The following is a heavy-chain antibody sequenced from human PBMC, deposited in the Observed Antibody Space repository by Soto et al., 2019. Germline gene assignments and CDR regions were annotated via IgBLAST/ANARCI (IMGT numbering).Heavy chain of an antibody. CDR2: ISPYNDYT. D-gene: IGHD3-16*01. V-gene: IGHV1-18*01. CDR3: ERGGYYDHTWGKLSHYGLDV. J-gene: IGHJ6*02. Sequence: QVQLVQSAAEVKKPGASVRVSCKASGYTFIRYGIAWVRQAPGQGLEWMGWISPYNDYTIYAQKLQGRVTMTADTSPRTVYMERRGLKSADTAVYSCERGGYYDHTWGKLSHYGLDVWGQGTSVTVSS. CDR1: GYTFIRYG.